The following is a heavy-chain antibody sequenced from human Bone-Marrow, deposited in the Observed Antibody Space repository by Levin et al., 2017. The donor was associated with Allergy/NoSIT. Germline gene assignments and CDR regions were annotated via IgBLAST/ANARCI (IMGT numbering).Heavy chain of an antibody. Sequence: GESLKISCAASGFTFSSYAMSWVRQAPGKGLEWVSAISGSGGSTYYADSVKGRFTISRDNSKNTLYLQMNSLRAEDTAVYYCASQKDSSGYYYNPFDYWGQGTLVTVSS. CDR1: GFTFSSYA. V-gene: IGHV3-23*01. CDR3: ASQKDSSGYYYNPFDY. J-gene: IGHJ4*02. CDR2: ISGSGGST. D-gene: IGHD3-22*01.